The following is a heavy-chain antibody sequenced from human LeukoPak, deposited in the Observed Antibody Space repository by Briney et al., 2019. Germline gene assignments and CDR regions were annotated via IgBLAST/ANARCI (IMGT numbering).Heavy chain of an antibody. CDR3: ARDYYSGSYYGDY. V-gene: IGHV1-18*01. Sequence: ASVKVSCKASGYTFTNYGITWVRQAPGQGLEWMGWISAYNANTNYAQKLQGRVTMTTDTSTSTAYMELSSLRSDDTAVYFCARDYYSGSYYGDYWGRGTLVTVSS. CDR2: ISAYNANT. CDR1: GYTFTNYG. D-gene: IGHD1-26*01. J-gene: IGHJ4*02.